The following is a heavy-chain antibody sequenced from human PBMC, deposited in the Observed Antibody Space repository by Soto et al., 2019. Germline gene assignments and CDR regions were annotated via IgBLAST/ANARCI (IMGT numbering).Heavy chain of an antibody. V-gene: IGHV3-23*01. CDR3: ATRRGYYDSSGYWPHFDY. CDR1: GFTFSSYS. D-gene: IGHD3-22*01. J-gene: IGHJ4*02. Sequence: GGSLRLSCAASGFTFSSYSMSWVRQAPGKGLEWVSAISGSGGSTYYADSVKGRFTISRDNSKNTLYLQMNSLRAEDTAVYYCATRRGYYDSSGYWPHFDYWGQGTLVTVSS. CDR2: ISGSGGST.